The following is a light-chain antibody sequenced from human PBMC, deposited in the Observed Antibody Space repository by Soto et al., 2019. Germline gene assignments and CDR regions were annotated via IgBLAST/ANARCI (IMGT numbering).Light chain of an antibody. J-gene: IGKJ5*01. CDR1: QSISSN. V-gene: IGKV3-20*01. CDR3: QQYGRSPT. Sequence: EIVLTQSPAILSVSPGERATLSCRANQSISSNLAWYQQKPGQAPRLLIYGASSRATGIPDRFSGSGSATDFTLTISRLEPEDFALYYCQQYGRSPTFGQGTRLEIK. CDR2: GAS.